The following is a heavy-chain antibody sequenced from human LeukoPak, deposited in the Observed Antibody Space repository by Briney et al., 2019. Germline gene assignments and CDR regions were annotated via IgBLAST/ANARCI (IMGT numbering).Heavy chain of an antibody. CDR1: GFTFSNAW. V-gene: IGHV3-69-1*01. Sequence: TGGSLRLSCAASGFTFSNAWMSWVRLAPGKGLEWVSMISNGNTEHYADSVKGRFTVSRDNARNSAYLQMNSLRDEDTAMYYCARDYGYCRGNTCYASFDYWGHGTLVTVSS. D-gene: IGHD2-2*01. J-gene: IGHJ4*01. CDR3: ARDYGYCRGNTCYASFDY. CDR2: ISNGNTE.